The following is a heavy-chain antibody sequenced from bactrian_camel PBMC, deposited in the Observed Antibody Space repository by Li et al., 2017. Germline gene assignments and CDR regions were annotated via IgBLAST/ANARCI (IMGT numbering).Heavy chain of an antibody. J-gene: IGHJ4*01. CDR3: ASSLGPCTGRVGDFLK. CDR2: IRTGSGNT. Sequence: QVQLVESGGGSEQAGGSLRLSCTTTGYDYGRNCMAWFRQAPGKEREGVAGIRTGSGNTYYADSVKGRFTISRDNAKRTVNLQMNNLNPGDTGMYYCASSLGPCTGRVGDFLKWGQGTQVTVS. V-gene: IGHV3S63*01. CDR1: GYDYGRNC. D-gene: IGHD5*01.